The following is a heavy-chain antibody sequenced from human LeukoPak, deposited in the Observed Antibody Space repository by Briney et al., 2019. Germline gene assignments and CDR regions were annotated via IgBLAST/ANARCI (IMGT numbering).Heavy chain of an antibody. CDR1: RFTFSDYY. J-gene: IGHJ5*02. V-gene: IGHV3-11*04. Sequence: GGSLRLSCVASRFTFSDYYMSWIRQAPGKGLEWVSYISSSGSTIYYADSVKGRFTISRDNTKNSLYLQMSSLRAEDTAVYYCARECERWLQRNWFVPWGHRTLLIVSS. CDR3: ARECERWLQRNWFVP. D-gene: IGHD5-24*01. CDR2: ISSSGSTI.